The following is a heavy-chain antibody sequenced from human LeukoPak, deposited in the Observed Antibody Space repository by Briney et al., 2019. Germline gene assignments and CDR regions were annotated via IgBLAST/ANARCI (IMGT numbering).Heavy chain of an antibody. CDR2: IIPIFGTA. Sequence: ASVKVSCKASGYTFTSYAMHWVRQAPGQGLEWMGGIIPIFGTANYAQKFQGRVTITADESTSTAYMELSSLRSEDTAVYYCASDKGKDTAMALDAFDIWGQGTMVTVSS. V-gene: IGHV1-69*13. D-gene: IGHD5-18*01. CDR3: ASDKGKDTAMALDAFDI. CDR1: GYTFTSYA. J-gene: IGHJ3*02.